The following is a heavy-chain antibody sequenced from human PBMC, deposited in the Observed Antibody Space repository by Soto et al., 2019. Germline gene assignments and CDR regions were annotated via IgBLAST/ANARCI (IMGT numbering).Heavy chain of an antibody. Sequence: GGSLRLSCAASGFTFSSYSMNWVRQAPGKGLEWISYISGSSSIIYYADSVKGRFTISRDDAKNSLYLQMSSLTDEDTAVYYCARFGTPMWKDYFDYWGQGTLVTVSS. J-gene: IGHJ4*02. CDR1: GFTFSSYS. CDR2: ISGSSSII. CDR3: ARFGTPMWKDYFDY. V-gene: IGHV3-48*02. D-gene: IGHD3-16*01.